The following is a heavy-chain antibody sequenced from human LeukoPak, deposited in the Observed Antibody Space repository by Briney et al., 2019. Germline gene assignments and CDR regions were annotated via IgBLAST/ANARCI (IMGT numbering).Heavy chain of an antibody. CDR1: GGSISSGGYY. Sequence: SQTLSLTCTVSGGSISSGGYYWSWIRQHPGKGLEWIGYIYYSGSTYYNPSLKSRVTISVDTSKNQFSLKLSSVTAADTAVYYCAGSYDFWSGYHFDYWGQGTLVAVSS. CDR3: AGSYDFWSGYHFDY. CDR2: IYYSGST. D-gene: IGHD3-3*01. J-gene: IGHJ4*02. V-gene: IGHV4-31*03.